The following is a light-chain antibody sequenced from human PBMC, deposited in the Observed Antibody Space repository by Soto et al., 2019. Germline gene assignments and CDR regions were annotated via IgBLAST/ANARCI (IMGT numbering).Light chain of an antibody. CDR2: GNT. J-gene: IGLJ1*01. V-gene: IGLV1-40*01. CDR3: QSYDTRLSGYV. Sequence: QSVLTQPPSVSGAAGQRVTISCTGSSSNIGAGYDVHWYQHLPGTAPKLLIYGNTNRPSGVPDRFSGSRSGTTASLAITGLRPDDEADYYCQSYDTRLSGYVFATGTKLTVL. CDR1: SSNIGAGYD.